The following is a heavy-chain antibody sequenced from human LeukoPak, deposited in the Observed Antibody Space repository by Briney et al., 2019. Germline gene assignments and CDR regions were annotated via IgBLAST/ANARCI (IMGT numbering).Heavy chain of an antibody. CDR3: AKDEVPGDFIISIDY. CDR1: GFIFRSYA. V-gene: IGHV3-23*01. D-gene: IGHD7-27*01. J-gene: IGHJ4*02. CDR2: IDSSGGST. Sequence: GGSLRLSCAASGFIFRSYAMIWVRQAPGKGLEWVSVIDSSGGSTYYADSVKGRFTISRDNSKNTLFLQMNSLRVEDTALYYCAKDEVPGDFIISIDYWGQGTLVTVSS.